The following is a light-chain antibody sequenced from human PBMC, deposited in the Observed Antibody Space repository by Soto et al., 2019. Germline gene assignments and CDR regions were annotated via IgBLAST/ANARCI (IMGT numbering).Light chain of an antibody. V-gene: IGKV3-20*01. CDR2: GAS. CDR1: QSVSSNY. Sequence: EIVLTQSPGTLSLSPGERATLSCRASQSVSSNYLAWYQQKPGQAPRLLIHGASRRATGIPDRFSGSGSGTDFTRTISRLEPEDFAVFYCQQYGSSPTFGRGSKVEIK. J-gene: IGKJ1*01. CDR3: QQYGSSPT.